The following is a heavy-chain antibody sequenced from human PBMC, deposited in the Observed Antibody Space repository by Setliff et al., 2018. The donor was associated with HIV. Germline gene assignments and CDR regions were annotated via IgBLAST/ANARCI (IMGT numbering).Heavy chain of an antibody. J-gene: IGHJ3*02. CDR1: GCSMSSYY. CDR2: IYYSGIT. D-gene: IGHD3-10*01. V-gene: IGHV4-59*01. CDR3: GRVGFGELFGAFDI. Sequence: PSETLSLTCTVSGCSMSSYYWSWIRQPPGKGLGWGGYIYYSGITNYNPSLKSRVSISVDTSNDQFSLKLSSVTAADTAMYYCGRVGFGELFGAFDIRGQGTMVTVSS.